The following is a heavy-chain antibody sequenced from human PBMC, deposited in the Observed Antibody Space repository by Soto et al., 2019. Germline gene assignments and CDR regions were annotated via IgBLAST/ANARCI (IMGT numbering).Heavy chain of an antibody. CDR2: TKSDGTST. Sequence: EVQLLESGGDLVQPGGSLRLSCVASGFSFDNYGMSWVRQAPGKGLEWVSATKSDGTSTYYAASVKDRFTISRDNSKNTLYLQLNSLRAEDTAIYYCAQLGLMTFSHKHYFNHWGRGSLVTVSS. CDR3: AQLGLMTFSHKHYFNH. D-gene: IGHD3-16*01. V-gene: IGHV3-23*01. CDR1: GFSFDNYG. J-gene: IGHJ4*02.